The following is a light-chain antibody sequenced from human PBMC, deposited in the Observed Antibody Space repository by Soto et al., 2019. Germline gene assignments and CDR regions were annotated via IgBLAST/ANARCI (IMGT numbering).Light chain of an antibody. Sequence: EIVMTQSPATLSVSPGERATLSFRASQSISSNLAWYQQKPGQAPRLLVYGASTRATGIPARFSGSGSGTEFTLTISSLRSEDFALYYCHQYENWPQTFGQGTKVDIK. CDR3: HQYENWPQT. CDR1: QSISSN. CDR2: GAS. J-gene: IGKJ1*01. V-gene: IGKV3-15*01.